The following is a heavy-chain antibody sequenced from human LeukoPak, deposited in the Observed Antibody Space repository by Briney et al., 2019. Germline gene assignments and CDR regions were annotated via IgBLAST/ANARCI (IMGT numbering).Heavy chain of an antibody. CDR3: AKASRSFSSGWYSPDY. J-gene: IGHJ4*02. CDR1: GFTFSSYA. Sequence: GGSLRLSCAASGFTFSSYAMSWVRQAPGKGLEWVSAISGSGGSTYYADSVKGRFTISRDNSKNTRYLQMNSLRAEDTAVYYCAKASRSFSSGWYSPDYWGQGTLVTVSS. D-gene: IGHD6-19*01. V-gene: IGHV3-23*01. CDR2: ISGSGGST.